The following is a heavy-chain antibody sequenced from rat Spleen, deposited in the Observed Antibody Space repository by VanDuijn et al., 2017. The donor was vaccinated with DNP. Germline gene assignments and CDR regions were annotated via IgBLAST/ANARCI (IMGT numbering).Heavy chain of an antibody. D-gene: IGHD4-3*01. J-gene: IGHJ4*01. Sequence: EVQLVESGGDLVQPGGSLKLSCAASEFTFTDYNMAWVRQAPKKGLEWVATIINDGKRTYYRDSVKGRFTISRDNAKSTLYLQMDSLRSEDTATYYCTSPVPSGHYVMDAWGQGTSVTVSS. CDR2: IINDGKRT. V-gene: IGHV5S10*01. CDR1: EFTFTDYN. CDR3: TSPVPSGHYVMDA.